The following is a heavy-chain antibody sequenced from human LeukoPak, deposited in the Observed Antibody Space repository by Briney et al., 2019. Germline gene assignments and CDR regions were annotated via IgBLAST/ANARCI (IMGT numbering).Heavy chain of an antibody. D-gene: IGHD7-27*01. Sequence: SETLSLTCAVSGGSISSGGYSWSWIRQPPGKGLEWIGYIYHSGSTYYNPSLKSRVTISVDRSKNQFSLKLSSVTAADTAVYYCVRALGSYLDYWGQGTLVTASS. CDR3: VRALGSYLDY. CDR2: IYHSGST. CDR1: GGSISSGGYS. J-gene: IGHJ4*02. V-gene: IGHV4-30-2*01.